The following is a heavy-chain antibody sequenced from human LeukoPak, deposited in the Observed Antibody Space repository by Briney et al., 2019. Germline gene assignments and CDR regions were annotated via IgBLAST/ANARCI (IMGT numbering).Heavy chain of an antibody. V-gene: IGHV1-2*02. CDR2: INPNSGGT. J-gene: IGHJ5*02. CDR3: AREEKGQLWFNWFDP. CDR1: GYTFTNYY. D-gene: IGHD5-18*01. Sequence: ASVKVSCKASGYTFTNYYIHWVRQAPGQGLEWMGWINPNSGGTNYAQKFQGRVTMTRDTSISTAYMELSRLRSDDTAVYYCAREEKGQLWFNWFDPWGQGTLVTVSS.